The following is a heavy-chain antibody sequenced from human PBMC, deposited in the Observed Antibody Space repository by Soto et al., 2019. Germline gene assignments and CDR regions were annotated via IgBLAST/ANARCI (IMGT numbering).Heavy chain of an antibody. D-gene: IGHD6-19*01. J-gene: IGHJ4*02. CDR3: ANGGRQWLVTSDFNY. Sequence: VQLVESGGGVVQPGRSLRLSCAASGFTFSDYAMHWVRQAPGKGLEWVAVVSHDGRNTHYADSVKGRFTISRDSSKNTVSLEMISLRAEDTAVYYCANGGRQWLVTSDFNYWGQGALVTVSS. CDR2: VSHDGRNT. CDR1: GFTFSDYA. V-gene: IGHV3-30*18.